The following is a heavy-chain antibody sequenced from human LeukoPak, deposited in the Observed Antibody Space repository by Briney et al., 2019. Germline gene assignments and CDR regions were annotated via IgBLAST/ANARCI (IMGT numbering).Heavy chain of an antibody. CDR2: IYPGDSDT. J-gene: IGHJ4*02. CDR3: ARPQRGGYDSYYFDY. V-gene: IGHV5-51*01. D-gene: IGHD5-12*01. Sequence: GESLKISCKGSEYSFTSYWIGWVRQMPGKGLEWMGIIYPGDSDTRYSPSFQGQVTISADKSISTAYLQWSSLKASDTAMYYCARPQRGGYDSYYFDYWGQGTLVTVSS. CDR1: EYSFTSYW.